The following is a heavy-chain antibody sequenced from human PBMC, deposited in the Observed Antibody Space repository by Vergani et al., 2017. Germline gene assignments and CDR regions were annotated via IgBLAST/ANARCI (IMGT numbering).Heavy chain of an antibody. CDR3: ARDNHSYGYGIGGP. CDR1: GGSISSSSYY. V-gene: IGHV4-39*07. CDR2: IYYSGST. D-gene: IGHD5-18*01. J-gene: IGHJ5*02. Sequence: QLQLQESGPGLVKPSETLSLTCTVSGGSISSSSYYWGWIRQPPGKGLEWIGSIYYSGSTYYNPSLKSRVTISVDTSKNQFSLKLSSVTAADTAVYYCARDNHSYGYGIGGPWGQGTLVTVSS.